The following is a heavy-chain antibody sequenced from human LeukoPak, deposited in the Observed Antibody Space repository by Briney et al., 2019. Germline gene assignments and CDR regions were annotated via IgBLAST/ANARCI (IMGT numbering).Heavy chain of an antibody. Sequence: SVKVSCKASGYTFTGYYMHWVRQAPGQGPEWMGYINPNTGGTKYAQIFQDRVTMTRDTSISTAYMELSRLRSDDTAVYYCARVRDGNAVDFDYWGQGTLVTVSS. D-gene: IGHD4-23*01. CDR3: ARVRDGNAVDFDY. V-gene: IGHV1-2*02. CDR2: INPNTGGT. CDR1: GYTFTGYY. J-gene: IGHJ4*02.